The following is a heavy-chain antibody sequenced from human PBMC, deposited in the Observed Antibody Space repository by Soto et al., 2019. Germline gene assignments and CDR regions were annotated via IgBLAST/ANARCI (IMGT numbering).Heavy chain of an antibody. D-gene: IGHD4-17*01. CDR3: ARGSYGDTWGDY. CDR1: GYTFTSYY. J-gene: IGHJ4*02. V-gene: IGHV1-46*03. CDR2: INPSGCST. Sequence: QVQLVQSGAEVKKPGASVKVACKASGYTFTSYYMHWVRQAPGQGLEWMGIINPSGCSTSDAQKCQGRVTMTRATSTSTVYMERSSLRSEDTAVYYCARGSYGDTWGDYWGQGTLVTVSS.